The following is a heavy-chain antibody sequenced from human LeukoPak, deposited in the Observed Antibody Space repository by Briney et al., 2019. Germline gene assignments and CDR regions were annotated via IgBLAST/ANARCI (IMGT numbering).Heavy chain of an antibody. D-gene: IGHD4-17*01. Sequence: SGGSLRLSCAASGFTFDDYAMHWVRQAPGKGLEWVSGISWNSGSIGYADSVKGRFTISRDNAKNSLYLQMSSLRAEDTALYYCAKDVNDYGDYYFGYWGQGTLVTVSP. J-gene: IGHJ4*02. V-gene: IGHV3-9*01. CDR2: ISWNSGSI. CDR3: AKDVNDYGDYYFGY. CDR1: GFTFDDYA.